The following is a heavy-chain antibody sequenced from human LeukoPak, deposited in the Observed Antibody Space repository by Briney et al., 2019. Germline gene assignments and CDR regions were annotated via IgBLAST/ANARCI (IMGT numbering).Heavy chain of an antibody. J-gene: IGHJ1*01. CDR2: IYYIGNT. CDR3: ARDQSRIAARPFYFQH. CDR1: GGSISSYY. Sequence: SETLSLTCTVSGGSISSYYWSWIRQPPGKGLEWIGYIYYIGNTNYNPSLKSRVTISVDTSKNQFSLKLSSVTAADTAVYYCARDQSRIAARPFYFQHWGQGTLVTVSS. D-gene: IGHD6-6*01. V-gene: IGHV4-59*01.